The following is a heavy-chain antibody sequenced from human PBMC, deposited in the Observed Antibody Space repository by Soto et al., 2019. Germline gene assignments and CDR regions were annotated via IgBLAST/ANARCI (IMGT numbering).Heavy chain of an antibody. Sequence: GGSLRLSCAASGFTIRGYSMHWVRQAPGKGLVWVSRIKTDGSNTYYADSVKGRFTISRDNAKNTLFLQMNSLRAEDTAVYFCVRARSYNYGYWDYWAQGNLVTVSS. CDR3: VRARSYNYGYWDY. CDR2: IKTDGSNT. CDR1: GFTIRGYS. D-gene: IGHD3-22*01. J-gene: IGHJ4*02. V-gene: IGHV3-74*01.